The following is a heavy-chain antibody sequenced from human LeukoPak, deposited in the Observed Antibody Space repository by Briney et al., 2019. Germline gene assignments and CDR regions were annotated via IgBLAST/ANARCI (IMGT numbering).Heavy chain of an antibody. V-gene: IGHV3-30*02. J-gene: IGHJ4*02. CDR2: IRYDGSNK. Sequence: PGGSLRLSCAASGFTFSSYGMHWVRQAPGKGLEWVAFIRYDGSNKYYADPVKGRFTISRDNSKNTLYLQMNSLRAEDTSVYYCARSPGILGTNYFDYWGQGTLVTVSS. CDR3: ARSPGILGTNYFDY. D-gene: IGHD1-26*01. CDR1: GFTFSSYG.